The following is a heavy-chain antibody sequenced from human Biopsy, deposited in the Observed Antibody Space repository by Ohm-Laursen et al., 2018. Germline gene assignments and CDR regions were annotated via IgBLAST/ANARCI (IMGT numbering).Heavy chain of an antibody. CDR1: GGSFTGHY. D-gene: IGHD4-23*01. Sequence: SETLSLTCTVSGGSFTGHYWSWIRQPPGKGLEWIGHISYTGYTSYSPSLKSRVTISVDTSRNHFSLRLSSLTAADTAVYYCARGSNDFGGLYFPRWGQGTLLTVSS. J-gene: IGHJ4*02. V-gene: IGHV4-59*11. CDR2: ISYTGYT. CDR3: ARGSNDFGGLYFPR.